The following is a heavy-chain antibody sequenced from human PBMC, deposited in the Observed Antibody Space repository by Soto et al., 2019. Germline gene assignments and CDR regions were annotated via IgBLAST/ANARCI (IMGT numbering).Heavy chain of an antibody. D-gene: IGHD4-17*01. CDR3: SAYGDYYYCGMDG. J-gene: IGHJ6*02. V-gene: IGHV4-30-4*01. CDR1: GGSISSGDYY. CDR2: IYYSGST. Sequence: PSETLSLTCTVSGGSISSGDYYWSWIRQPPGKGLGWIGYIYYSGSTYYNPSLKSRVTISVDTSKNQFSLKLSSVTAADTAVYYCSAYGDYYYCGMDGWGQGTTGSVSS.